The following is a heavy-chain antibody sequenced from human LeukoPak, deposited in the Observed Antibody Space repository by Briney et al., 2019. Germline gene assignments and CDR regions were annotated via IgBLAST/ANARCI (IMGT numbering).Heavy chain of an antibody. CDR3: TTVYCSGGSCYRLGY. CDR1: GFTFNNAW. CDR2: IRSKTDGGTA. D-gene: IGHD2-15*01. Sequence: GGSLRLSCAASGFTFNNAWRSWVRQTPGKGLEWLGRIRSKTDGGTADYAAPVKGRFTISRDDSNNTLYLQMNSLKTDDTAVYYCTTVYCSGGSCYRLGYWGQGTLVTVSS. J-gene: IGHJ4*02. V-gene: IGHV3-15*01.